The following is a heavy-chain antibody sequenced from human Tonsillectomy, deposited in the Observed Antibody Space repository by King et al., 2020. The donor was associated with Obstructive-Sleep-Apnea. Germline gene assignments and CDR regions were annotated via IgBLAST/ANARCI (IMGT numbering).Heavy chain of an antibody. CDR3: ARGRDSGYDLEGYYFDY. Sequence: VQLVQSGGGLVQPGGSLRLSCAASGFTFNTFSMTWVRQAPGKGLEWVANIKEDGSEKYYVDSVKGRFTISRDNAKNSLYLQMNSLRAEDTAMYYCARGRDSGYDLEGYYFDYWGQGTLVTVSS. CDR1: GFTFNTFS. J-gene: IGHJ4*02. V-gene: IGHV3-7*01. D-gene: IGHD5-12*01. CDR2: IKEDGSEK.